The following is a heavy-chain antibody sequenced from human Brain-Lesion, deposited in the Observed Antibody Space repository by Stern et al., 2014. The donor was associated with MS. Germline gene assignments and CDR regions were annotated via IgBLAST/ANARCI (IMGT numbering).Heavy chain of an antibody. Sequence: VQLVESGPGLVKPSETLSLTCTVAGGSVSSTSYAWAWIRQPPGKGLEWIGTIYYSGNTYYSPSLQSRLPLSPAQSKNPFSLQLRSVTAADTAVYYCAGEEDIRYCSGGSCTGNWFDPWGQGTLVTVSS. CDR1: GGSVSSTSYA. CDR3: AGEEDIRYCSGGSCTGNWFDP. J-gene: IGHJ5*02. V-gene: IGHV4-39*01. CDR2: IYYSGNT. D-gene: IGHD2-15*01.